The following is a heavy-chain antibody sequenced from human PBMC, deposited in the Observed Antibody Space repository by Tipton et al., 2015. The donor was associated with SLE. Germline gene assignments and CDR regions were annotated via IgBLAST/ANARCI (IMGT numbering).Heavy chain of an antibody. D-gene: IGHD2-15*01. CDR1: GGSVSSGNYY. Sequence: TLSLTCTVSGGSVSSGNYYWSWIRQPAGKGLEWIGRIFARGSTNYNPSLNSRVTISVDTSKNQFSLKLSSVAAADTAVYYCARQVTNRWHVVWFDPWGQGTLVTVSS. J-gene: IGHJ5*02. CDR3: ARQVTNRWHVVWFDP. V-gene: IGHV4-61*02. CDR2: IFARGST.